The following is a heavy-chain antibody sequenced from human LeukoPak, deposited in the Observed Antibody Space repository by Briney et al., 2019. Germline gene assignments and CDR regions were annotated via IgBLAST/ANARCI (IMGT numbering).Heavy chain of an antibody. D-gene: IGHD3-10*01. J-gene: IGHJ3*02. CDR2: VYYSGST. CDR1: GDSISSYY. Sequence: SETLSLTCTVSGDSISSYYWSWIRQPPGKGLDWIAYVYYSGSTTYNPSLKSRVTISTDTSQNQFSLKLSSVTAADTAVYYCARTYYYGSGSYYLRAFDIWGQGTMVTVSS. CDR3: ARTYYYGSGSYYLRAFDI. V-gene: IGHV4-59*08.